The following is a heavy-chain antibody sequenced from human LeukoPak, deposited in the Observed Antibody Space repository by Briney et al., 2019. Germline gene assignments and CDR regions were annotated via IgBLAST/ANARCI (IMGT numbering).Heavy chain of an antibody. D-gene: IGHD3-22*01. J-gene: IGHJ4*02. V-gene: IGHV4-34*01. CDR2: INHSGST. Sequence: SETLSLTCAVYGGSFSGYYWSWIRQPPGKGLEWIGEINHSGSTYYNPSLKSRVTISVDTSKNQFSLKLSSVTAADTAVYYCASPRDSSGYYPPSFDYWGQGTLVTVSS. CDR3: ASPRDSSGYYPPSFDY. CDR1: GGSFSGYY.